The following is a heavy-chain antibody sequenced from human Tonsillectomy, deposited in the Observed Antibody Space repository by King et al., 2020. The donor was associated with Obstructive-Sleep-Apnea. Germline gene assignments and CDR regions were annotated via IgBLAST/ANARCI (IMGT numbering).Heavy chain of an antibody. D-gene: IGHD5-18*01. CDR3: AREAPVNTAMAN. CDR2: ISTNSRYI. J-gene: IGHJ4*02. Sequence: VQLVESGGGLVKPGGSLRLSCAASGFTFSTYSMNWVRQAPGKGLEWVSSISTNSRYIYYAGSVKGRFTFSRANAKSSLYLQMNSLRAEDTAVYYCAREAPVNTAMANWGQGTLVTVSA. V-gene: IGHV3-21*01. CDR1: GFTFSTYS.